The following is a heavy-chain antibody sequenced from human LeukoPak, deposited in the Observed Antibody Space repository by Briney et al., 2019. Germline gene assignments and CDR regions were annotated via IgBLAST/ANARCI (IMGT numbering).Heavy chain of an antibody. CDR1: GFTFSSYS. CDR2: ISSSSSYI. Sequence: GGSLRLSCAASGFTFSSYSMNWVRQAPGKGLEWVSSISSSSSYIYYADSVKGRFTISRDNAKNTLYLQMNSLRVDDTAVYYCARDPKYGDLDYWGQGTLVTVSS. D-gene: IGHD4-17*01. CDR3: ARDPKYGDLDY. J-gene: IGHJ4*02. V-gene: IGHV3-21*01.